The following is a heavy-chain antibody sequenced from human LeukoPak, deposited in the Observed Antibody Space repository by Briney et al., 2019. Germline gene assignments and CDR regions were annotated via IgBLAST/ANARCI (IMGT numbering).Heavy chain of an antibody. CDR2: INPNSGGT. Sequence: ASVKVSCKASGYTFTGYYMHWVRRAPGQGLEWMGWINPNSGGTNYAQKFQGRVTMTRDTAISTAYMELSRLRSDDTAVYYCASNGVAYYYYMDVWGKGTTVTVSS. CDR1: GYTFTGYY. V-gene: IGHV1-2*02. CDR3: ASNGVAYYYYMDV. J-gene: IGHJ6*03.